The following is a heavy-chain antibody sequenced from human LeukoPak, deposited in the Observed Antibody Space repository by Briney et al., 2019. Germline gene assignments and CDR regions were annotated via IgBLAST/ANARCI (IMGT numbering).Heavy chain of an antibody. D-gene: IGHD1-7*01. CDR2: MYHSGST. CDR3: ARSWNYGRAVEAFDI. V-gene: IGHV4-38-2*01. Sequence: PSEPLSLTCSVSGYSISSGYYWGWIRQPPGKGLEWIGNMYHSGSTYSNPTLKSRVTISVDTSKNQFSLNLNSVTAADTAVYYCARSWNYGRAVEAFDIWGQGTMVTVSS. CDR1: GYSISSGYY. J-gene: IGHJ3*02.